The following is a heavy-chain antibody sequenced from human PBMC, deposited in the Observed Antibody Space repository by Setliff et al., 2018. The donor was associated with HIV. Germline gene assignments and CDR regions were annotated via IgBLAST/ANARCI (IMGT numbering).Heavy chain of an antibody. V-gene: IGHV4-59*11. CDR2: IHYSGST. D-gene: IGHD2-15*01. J-gene: IGHJ3*02. Sequence: SETLSLTCSVSGGSIRSHWSWIRQPPGKGLEWVGYIHYSGSTKYNSSLKRRVTMSIDASKNQFSLKLSSATAADTAIYYCARVDRVESAFDIWGQGAMVTVSS. CDR3: ARVDRVESAFDI. CDR1: GGSIRSH.